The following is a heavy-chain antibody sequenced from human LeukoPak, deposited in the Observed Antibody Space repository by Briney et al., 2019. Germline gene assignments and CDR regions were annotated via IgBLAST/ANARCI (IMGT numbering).Heavy chain of an antibody. CDR1: GYSFTSYW. J-gene: IGHJ5*02. CDR2: IYPGDSDT. D-gene: IGHD2-2*02. Sequence: HGESLKISRKGSGYSFTSYWIGWVRQMPGKGLEWMGIIYPGDSDTRYSPSFQGQVTISADKSISTAYLQWSSLKASDTAMYYCARRVYPPGYCSSTSCYINWFDPWGQGTLVTVSS. V-gene: IGHV5-51*01. CDR3: ARRVYPPGYCSSTSCYINWFDP.